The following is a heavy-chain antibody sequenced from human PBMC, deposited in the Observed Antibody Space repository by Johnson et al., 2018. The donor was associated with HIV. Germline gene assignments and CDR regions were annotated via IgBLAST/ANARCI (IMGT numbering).Heavy chain of an antibody. CDR2: IGTAGDT. CDR3: AKGSGSGWLRDAFDI. Sequence: VQLVESGGGLVQPGGSLRLSCAASGFTFSSYDMYWVRQATGTGLEWVSGIGTAGDTHYADSLKGRFTISRDNSKNTLYLEMNSLRAEDTAVYYCAKGSGSGWLRDAFDIWGQGTMVTVSS. D-gene: IGHD6-19*01. V-gene: IGHV3-13*01. J-gene: IGHJ3*02. CDR1: GFTFSSYD.